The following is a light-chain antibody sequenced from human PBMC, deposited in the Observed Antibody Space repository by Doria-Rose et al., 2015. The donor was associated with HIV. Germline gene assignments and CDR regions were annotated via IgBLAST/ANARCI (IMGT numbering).Light chain of an antibody. J-gene: IGLJ3*02. CDR2: KDT. V-gene: IGLV3-25*01. CDR3: QSADSSSTLWV. Sequence: SYELMQPSSVSVFPGQTATITCSGDALPTQYAYWYQQKPGHTPVLAISKDTERPSGVSERFSGSSSRTTVTLTISGVQAEDEADYYCQSADSSSTLWVFGGGTKLTVL. CDR1: ALPTQY.